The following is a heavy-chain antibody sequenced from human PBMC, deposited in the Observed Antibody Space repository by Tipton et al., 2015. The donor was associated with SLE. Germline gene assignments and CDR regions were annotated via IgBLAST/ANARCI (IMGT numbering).Heavy chain of an antibody. CDR3: AKDDDREYRRDYYYDSSGYYPPDY. D-gene: IGHD3-22*01. V-gene: IGHV3-30*18. CDR2: ISYDGSNK. J-gene: IGHJ4*02. Sequence: SLRLSCAASGFTFSSYGMHWVRQAPGKGLEWVAVISYDGSNKYYADSVKGRFTISRDNSKNTLYLQMNSLRAEDTAVYYCAKDDDREYRRDYYYDSSGYYPPDYWGQGTLVTVSS. CDR1: GFTFSSYG.